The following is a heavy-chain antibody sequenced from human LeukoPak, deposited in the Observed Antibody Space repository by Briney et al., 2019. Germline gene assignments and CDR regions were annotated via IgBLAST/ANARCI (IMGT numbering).Heavy chain of an antibody. CDR2: IRYDGSNK. V-gene: IGHV3-30*02. J-gene: IGHJ4*02. CDR3: ARPTYYYGSGRFYYFDY. Sequence: PGGSLRLSCAASGFTFSSYGMHWVRQAPGKGLEWVAFIRYDGSNKYYADSVKGRFTISRDNSKNTLCLQMNSLRAEDTAVYYCARPTYYYGSGRFYYFDYWGQGTLVTVSS. D-gene: IGHD3-10*01. CDR1: GFTFSSYG.